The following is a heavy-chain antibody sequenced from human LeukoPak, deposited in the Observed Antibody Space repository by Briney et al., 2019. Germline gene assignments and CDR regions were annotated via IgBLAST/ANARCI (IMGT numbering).Heavy chain of an antibody. J-gene: IGHJ6*02. CDR3: ARIGPVTKKDMDV. Sequence: GGSLRLSCAASGFTVSSNYMSWVRQAPGKGLEWVSVIYSGGSTHYADSVKGRFTISRDNSKNTLYLQMNSLRAEDAAVYYCARIGPVTKKDMDVWGQGTTVTVSS. CDR1: GFTVSSNY. V-gene: IGHV3-53*01. D-gene: IGHD4-17*01. CDR2: IYSGGST.